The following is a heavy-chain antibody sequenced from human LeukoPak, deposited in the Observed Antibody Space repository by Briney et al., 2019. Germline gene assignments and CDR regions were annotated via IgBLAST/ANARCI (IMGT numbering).Heavy chain of an antibody. CDR2: IYYSGST. CDR1: GGSISSSNYY. V-gene: IGHV4-39*07. D-gene: IGHD6-13*01. Sequence: SETLSLTCTVSGGSISSSNYYWGWIRQPPGKGLEWIASIYYSGSTYYNPSLKSRVTISVDTSKNQFSLKLSSVTAADTAVYYCARETEAYSSSWYAFGAFDIWGQGTMVTVSS. J-gene: IGHJ3*02. CDR3: ARETEAYSSSWYAFGAFDI.